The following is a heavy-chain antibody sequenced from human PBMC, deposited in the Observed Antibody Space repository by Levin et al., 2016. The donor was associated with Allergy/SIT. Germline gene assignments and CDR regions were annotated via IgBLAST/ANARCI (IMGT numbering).Heavy chain of an antibody. CDR3: ARESLYSYAVDV. V-gene: IGHV3-74*01. Sequence: GESLKISCAASGFTFSDYWIHWVRQAPGKGLVWVSRINSDGSNPAYADFVKGRFTISRDTAKNTLYLQMNSLRAEDTAVYYCARESLYSYAVDVWGQGTTVTVSS. D-gene: IGHD3-16*01. CDR2: INSDGSNP. J-gene: IGHJ6*02. CDR1: GFTFSDYW.